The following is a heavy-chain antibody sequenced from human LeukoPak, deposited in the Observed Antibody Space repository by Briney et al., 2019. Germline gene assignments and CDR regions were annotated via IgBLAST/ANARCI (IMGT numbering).Heavy chain of an antibody. CDR2: IYYSGST. CDR3: ARDLLKWELPYGDDAFDI. J-gene: IGHJ3*02. CDR1: GGSTSSGDYY. V-gene: IGHV4-30-4*08. Sequence: SETLSLTCTVSGGSTSSGDYYWSWIRQPPGKGLEWIGYIYYSGSTYHNPSLKSRVTISVDTSKNQFSLKLSSVTAADTAVYYCARDLLKWELPYGDDAFDIWGQGTMVTVSS. D-gene: IGHD1-26*01.